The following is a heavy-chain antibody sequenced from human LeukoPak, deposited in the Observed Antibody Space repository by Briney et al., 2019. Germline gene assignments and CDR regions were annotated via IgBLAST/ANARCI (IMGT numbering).Heavy chain of an antibody. D-gene: IGHD6-6*01. CDR2: IRYGGSNK. CDR1: GFTFSSYG. V-gene: IGHV3-30*02. J-gene: IGHJ4*02. Sequence: GGSLRLSCAASGFTFSSYGMHWVRQAPGKGLEWVSFIRYGGSNKYYADSVKGRFTISRDNSKNTLYLQMNSLRAEDTAVYYCLGPLGGHERLGSSSSCFDYWGQGTLVTVSS. CDR3: LGPLGGHERLGSSSSCFDY.